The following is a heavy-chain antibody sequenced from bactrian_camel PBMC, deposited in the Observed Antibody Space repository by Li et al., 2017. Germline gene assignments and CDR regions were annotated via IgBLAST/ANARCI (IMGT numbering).Heavy chain of an antibody. V-gene: IGHV3S63*01. Sequence: VQLVESGGGSVQAGGSLILTCTASGVPFGCFAWFRQAPGKKRKGVAYTRVSGDDMDYDDSVAGRFTISIENARNTLYLQMNSLKPEDTAMYDCAAFKATMGRCADFGYWGQGTQVTVS. CDR2: TRVSGDDM. CDR3: AAFKATMGRCADFGY. J-gene: IGHJ6*01. D-gene: IGHD4*01. CDR1: GVPFGCFA.